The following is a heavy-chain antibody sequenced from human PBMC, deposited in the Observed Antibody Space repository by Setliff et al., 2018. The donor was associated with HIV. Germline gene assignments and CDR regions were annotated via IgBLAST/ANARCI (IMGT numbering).Heavy chain of an antibody. J-gene: IGHJ4*02. CDR1: GFTFSIYD. V-gene: IGHV3-13*01. D-gene: IGHD3-10*01. Sequence: SLRLSCAASGFTFSIYDMHWVRQPTGKPLEWVSTIGTAGDTYYSGSVKGRFTISRESAKSSVYLQMNSLRAGDTAVYYCARSMVRGAIFDYWGQGALVTVSS. CDR3: ARSMVRGAIFDY. CDR2: IGTAGDT.